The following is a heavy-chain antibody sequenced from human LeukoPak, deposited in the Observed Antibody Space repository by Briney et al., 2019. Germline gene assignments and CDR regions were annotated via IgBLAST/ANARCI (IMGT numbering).Heavy chain of an antibody. V-gene: IGHV4-61*02. J-gene: IGHJ3*02. D-gene: IGHD3-3*01. CDR1: GGSISSSSYY. Sequence: PSETLSLTCTVSGGSISSSSYYWSWIRQPAGKGLEWIGRIYTSGSTNYNPSLKSRVTISVDTSKNQFSLKLSSVTAADTAVYYCARGVGLRFLEWSRGNDAFDIWGQGTMVTVSS. CDR3: ARGVGLRFLEWSRGNDAFDI. CDR2: IYTSGST.